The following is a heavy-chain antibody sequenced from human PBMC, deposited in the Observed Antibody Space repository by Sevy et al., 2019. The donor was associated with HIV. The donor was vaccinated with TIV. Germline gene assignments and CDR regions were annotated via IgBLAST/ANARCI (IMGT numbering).Heavy chain of an antibody. CDR1: GFTVSSSY. Sequence: GGSLRLSCAASGFTVSSSYMTWVRQPPGKGLEWVSVIYSAGSTYYADSVKGRFTISRDNSKNTLYLQMNNLRADDTAVYYCARGRGVFGAVAIDWFDAWGQGALVTVSS. CDR2: IYSAGST. D-gene: IGHD3-3*01. V-gene: IGHV3-53*01. J-gene: IGHJ5*02. CDR3: ARGRGVFGAVAIDWFDA.